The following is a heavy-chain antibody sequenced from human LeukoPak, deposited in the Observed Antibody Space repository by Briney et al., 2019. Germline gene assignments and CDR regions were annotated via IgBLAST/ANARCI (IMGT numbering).Heavy chain of an antibody. CDR3: ARTWIGTPFDI. D-gene: IGHD5-12*01. J-gene: IGHJ3*02. V-gene: IGHV4-59*08. CDR1: GGSISSYY. CDR2: IYYSGST. Sequence: SETLSLTCTVSGGSISSYYWSWIRQPPGKGPEWIGYIYYSGSTNYNPSLKSRVTISVDTSKNQFSLKLSSVTAADTAVYYCARTWIGTPFDIWGQGTMVTVSS.